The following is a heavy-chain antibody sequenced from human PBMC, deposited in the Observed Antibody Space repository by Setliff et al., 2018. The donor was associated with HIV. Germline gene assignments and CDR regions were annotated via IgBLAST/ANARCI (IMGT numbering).Heavy chain of an antibody. CDR3: ARDVGSSAWPFDY. D-gene: IGHD6-25*01. V-gene: IGHV4-61*02. CDR2: IPSSGST. CDR1: GASISSGLYY. J-gene: IGHJ4*02. Sequence: SETLSLTCTVSGASISSGLYYWNWIRQPAGKGLEWIGRIPSSGSTTYSPSLKSRVTISVDTSKNQFSLNLRSVTAADTAVYYCARDVGSSAWPFDYWGQGALVTVSS.